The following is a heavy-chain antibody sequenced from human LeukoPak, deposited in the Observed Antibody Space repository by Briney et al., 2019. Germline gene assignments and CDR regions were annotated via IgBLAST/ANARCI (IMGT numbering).Heavy chain of an antibody. CDR3: ARASDYYDSSGYYWVYYYYMDV. Sequence: GGSLRLSCAASGFTFSSYSMNWVRQAPGKGLEWVSSISSSSSYIYYADSVRGRFTISRDNAKNSLYLQMNSLRAEDTAVYYCARASDYYDSSGYYWVYYYYMDVWGKGTTVTVSS. J-gene: IGHJ6*03. CDR2: ISSSSSYI. V-gene: IGHV3-21*01. CDR1: GFTFSSYS. D-gene: IGHD3-22*01.